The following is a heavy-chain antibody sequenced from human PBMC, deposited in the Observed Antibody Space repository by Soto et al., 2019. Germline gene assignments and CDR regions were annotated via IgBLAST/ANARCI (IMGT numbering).Heavy chain of an antibody. D-gene: IGHD1-20*01. J-gene: IGHJ4*02. CDR2: IYYSGST. CDR3: ARRQVSRSYYFDY. V-gene: IGHV4-61*05. Sequence: SETLSLTCTVSGGSISSSSYYWSWIRQPPGKGLEWIGYIYYSGSTNYNPSLKSRVTISVDTSKNQFSLKLSSVTAADTAVYYCARRQVSRSYYFDYWGQGTLVTVSS. CDR1: GGSISSSSYY.